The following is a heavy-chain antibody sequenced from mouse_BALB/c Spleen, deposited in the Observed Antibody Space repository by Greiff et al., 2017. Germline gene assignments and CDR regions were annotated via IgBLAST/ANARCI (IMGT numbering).Heavy chain of an antibody. J-gene: IGHJ3*01. D-gene: IGHD2-1*01. CDR3: TRPIYYGNYPFAY. CDR2: IYPGNSDT. Sequence: AQLQQSGTVLARPGASVKMSCKASGYTFTSYWMHWVKQRPGQGLEWIGAIYPGNSDTSYNQKFKGKAKLTAVTSTSTAYMELSSLTNEDSAVYYCTRPIYYGNYPFAYWGQGTLVTVSA. V-gene: IGHV1-5*01. CDR1: GYTFTSYW.